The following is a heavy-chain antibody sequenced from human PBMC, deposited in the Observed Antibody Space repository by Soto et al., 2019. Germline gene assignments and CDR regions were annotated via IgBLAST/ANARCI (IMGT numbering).Heavy chain of an antibody. J-gene: IGHJ4*02. CDR3: AKRISGWYFIDY. Sequence: EVQFLESGGGLVQPGGSLKLSCAASGFSFSSYAMTWVRQAPGKGPEWVSAITGSGSSTFYADSVKGRYTISRDNSKNTLYLEMNSLRAEDTAVYYCAKRISGWYFIDYLGQGTLVTVSS. D-gene: IGHD6-19*01. V-gene: IGHV3-23*01. CDR2: ITGSGSST. CDR1: GFSFSSYA.